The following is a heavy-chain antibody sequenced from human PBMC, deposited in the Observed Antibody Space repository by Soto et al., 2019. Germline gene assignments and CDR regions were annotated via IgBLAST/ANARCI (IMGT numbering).Heavy chain of an antibody. Sequence: PSETLSLTCAVYGGSFSGYYWSWIRQPPGKGLEWIGEINHSGSTNYNPSLKSRVTISVDTSKNQFSLKLSSVTAADTPVYYCARGRRIFGVVTHYYYGMDVWGQGTTVTVS. D-gene: IGHD3-3*01. CDR2: INHSGST. CDR3: ARGRRIFGVVTHYYYGMDV. V-gene: IGHV4-34*01. J-gene: IGHJ6*02. CDR1: GGSFSGYY.